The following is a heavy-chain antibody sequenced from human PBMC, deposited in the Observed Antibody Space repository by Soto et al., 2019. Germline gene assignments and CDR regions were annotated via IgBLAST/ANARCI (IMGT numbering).Heavy chain of an antibody. CDR3: ARGSRPSGGGAYYLDV. Sequence: EVQLLESGGGLVQPGGSLRLSCLPSGFTFSNYIMSWVRQAPGKGLEWVSGISASGTATFYADSVKGRFTISRDNSKNQLYLEMTSLRAEETALYYCARGSRPSGGGAYYLDVWGKGTTVTVSS. J-gene: IGHJ6*03. V-gene: IGHV3-23*01. D-gene: IGHD3-10*01. CDR1: GFTFSNYI. CDR2: ISASGTAT.